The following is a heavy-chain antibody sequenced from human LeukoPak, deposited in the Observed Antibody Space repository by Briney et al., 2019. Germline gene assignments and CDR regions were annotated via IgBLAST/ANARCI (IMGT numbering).Heavy chain of an antibody. J-gene: IGHJ4*02. V-gene: IGHV3-7*01. CDR3: ARAGNYRFDY. Sequence: GGSLRLSCAASGFTFSSYSMSWVRQAPGKGLEWVANIKQDGSEKYYVDSVKGRFTISRDSAKNSLYLQMNSLRAEDTAVYYCARAGNYRFDYWGQGTLVTVSS. CDR1: GFTFSSYS. CDR2: IKQDGSEK. D-gene: IGHD1-7*01.